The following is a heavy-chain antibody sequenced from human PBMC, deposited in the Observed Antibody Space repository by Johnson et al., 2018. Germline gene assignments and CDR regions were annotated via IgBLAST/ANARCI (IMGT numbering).Heavy chain of an antibody. Sequence: VQLQESGPGLVKPSETLSLTCTVSGGSISSYYWSWIRQPPGKGLEWIGYIYYSGSTNYNPSLKSRVPISVDTSKNQFSLKLSSVTAADTAVYYCARDSGTYYYYYMDVWGKGTTVTVSS. CDR1: GGSISSYY. CDR2: IYYSGST. CDR3: ARDSGTYYYYYMDV. V-gene: IGHV4-59*01. D-gene: IGHD1-14*01. J-gene: IGHJ6*03.